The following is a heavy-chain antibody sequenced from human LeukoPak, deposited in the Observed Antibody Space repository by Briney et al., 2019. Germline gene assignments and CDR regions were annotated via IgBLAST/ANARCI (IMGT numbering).Heavy chain of an antibody. CDR2: VYSGGTT. V-gene: IGHV3-53*01. J-gene: IGHJ4*02. CDR3: ARAVGALDY. D-gene: IGHD1-26*01. Sequence: GGSLRLSDAASGFTISDNYMSWVRQAPGKGLEWVSFVYSGGTTYYADSVKGRFTISRDNSKNTLYLQMNSLRAEDTAVYYCARAVGALDYWGQGTLVTVSS. CDR1: GFTISDNY.